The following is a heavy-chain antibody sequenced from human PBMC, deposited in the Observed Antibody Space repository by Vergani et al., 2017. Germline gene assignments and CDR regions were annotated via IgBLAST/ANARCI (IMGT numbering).Heavy chain of an antibody. D-gene: IGHD2-21*02. Sequence: QVQLVQSGADMKRPGASVSVSRKASGYNFIDYYMHWVRQAPEQGLEWVGVISPDGFSTFYAQKFQGRVTITRDTSTSTGYVEVTSLRSDDTAVYYCAREPPLTVFFDYWGQGTLVTVSS. CDR1: GYNFIDYY. CDR3: AREPPLTVFFDY. V-gene: IGHV1-46*03. CDR2: ISPDGFST. J-gene: IGHJ4*02.